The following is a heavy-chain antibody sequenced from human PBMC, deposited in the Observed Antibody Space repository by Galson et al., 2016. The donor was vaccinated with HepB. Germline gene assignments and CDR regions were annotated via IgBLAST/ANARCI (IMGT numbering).Heavy chain of an antibody. CDR1: NGSFRGYY. V-gene: IGHV4-34*01. CDR3: ARGRGKLDF. D-gene: IGHD3-16*01. Sequence: ETLSLTCAVYNGSFRGYYWSWIRQPPGRGLEWIGEINYSGTTNYNPSLKSRLTISVDTPNKQFSLKLKSVTAADTAIYFCARGRGKLDFWGQGILATVSS. CDR2: INYSGTT. J-gene: IGHJ4*02.